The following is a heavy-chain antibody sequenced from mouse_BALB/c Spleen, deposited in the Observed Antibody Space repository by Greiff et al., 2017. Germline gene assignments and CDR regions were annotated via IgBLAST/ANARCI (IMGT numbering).Heavy chain of an antibody. CDR2: ISSGGGST. CDR3: ARLIYYYGSSYHYYAMDY. Sequence: EVQGVESGGGLVKPGGSLKLSCAASGFAFSSYDMSWVRQTPEKRLEWVAYISSGGGSTYYPDTVKGRFTISRDNAKNTLYLQMSSLKSEDTAMYYCARLIYYYGSSYHYYAMDYWGQGTSVTVSS. V-gene: IGHV5-12-1*01. D-gene: IGHD1-1*01. CDR1: GFAFSSYD. J-gene: IGHJ4*01.